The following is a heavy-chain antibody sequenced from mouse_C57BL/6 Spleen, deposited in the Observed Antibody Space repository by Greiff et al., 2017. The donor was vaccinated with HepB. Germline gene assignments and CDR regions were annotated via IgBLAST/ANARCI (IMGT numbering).Heavy chain of an antibody. Sequence: EVQLQQSGAELVKPGASVKLSCTASGFNIKDYYMHWVKQRTEQGLEWIGRIDPEDGDTKYAPTFQGKATITADTSSTTAYLHLSSLTTGETAVYYCASDYYGSSGRYFDIWGTGTTVTVS. CDR2: IDPEDGDT. V-gene: IGHV14-2*01. J-gene: IGHJ1*03. D-gene: IGHD1-1*01. CDR1: GFNIKDYY. CDR3: ASDYYGSSGRYFDI.